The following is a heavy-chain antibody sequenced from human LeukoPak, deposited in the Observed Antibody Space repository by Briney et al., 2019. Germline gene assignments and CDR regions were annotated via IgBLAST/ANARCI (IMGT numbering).Heavy chain of an antibody. CDR2: IIPIFGTA. J-gene: IGHJ4*02. CDR3: ARDKGYCSGGSCYPFGYFDY. CDR1: GGTFSSYA. Sequence: SVKVSCKASGGTFSSYAISWVRQAPGQGLEWMGGIIPIFGTANYAQKFQGRVTITADESTSTAYMELSSLRSEDTAVYYCARDKGYCSGGSCYPFGYFDYWGQGTLVTVSS. D-gene: IGHD2-15*01. V-gene: IGHV1-69*13.